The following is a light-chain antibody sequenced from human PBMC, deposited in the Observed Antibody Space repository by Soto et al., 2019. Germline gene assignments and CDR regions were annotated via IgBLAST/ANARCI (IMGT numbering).Light chain of an antibody. V-gene: IGLV2-23*02. Sequence: QSVLTQPASVSGSPGQSITISCTGNSKEIGSYKFVSWYQQHPGKAPKLMIYEVSKRPSGVSNRFSGSKSGSTASLTISGLQAEDEADYYCCSYAGSSTLVFGGGTKVTVL. CDR1: SKEIGSYKF. CDR3: CSYAGSSTLV. CDR2: EVS. J-gene: IGLJ2*01.